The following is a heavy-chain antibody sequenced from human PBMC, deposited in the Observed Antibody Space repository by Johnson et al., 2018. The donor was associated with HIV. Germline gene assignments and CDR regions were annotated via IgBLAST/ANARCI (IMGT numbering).Heavy chain of an antibody. CDR2: ISSSGSTI. D-gene: IGHD1-26*01. V-gene: IGHV3-11*04. CDR3: ARLNSGRSYGAYDAFDI. J-gene: IGHJ3*02. Sequence: QVQLVESGGGLVKPGGSLRLSCAASGFTFSDYYMSWIRQAPGKGLEWVSYISSSGSTIYYADSVKGRFTISRDNAKKSLYLQMNSLRAEDTAGYSCARLNSGRSYGAYDAFDIWCQWTMVTVSS. CDR1: GFTFSDYY.